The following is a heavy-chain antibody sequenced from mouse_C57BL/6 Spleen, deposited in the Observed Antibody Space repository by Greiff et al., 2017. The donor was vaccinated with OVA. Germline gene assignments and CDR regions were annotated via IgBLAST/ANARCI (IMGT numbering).Heavy chain of an antibody. J-gene: IGHJ2*01. V-gene: IGHV6-3*01. CDR3: TWGYYGSSYDY. D-gene: IGHD1-1*01. Sequence: EVKVEESGGGLVQPGGSMKLSCVASGFTFSNYWMNWVRQSPEKGLEWVAQIRLKSDNYATHYAESVKGRFTISRDDSKSSVYLQMNNLRAEDTGIYYCTWGYYGSSYDYWGQGTTLTVSS. CDR2: IRLKSDNYAT. CDR1: GFTFSNYW.